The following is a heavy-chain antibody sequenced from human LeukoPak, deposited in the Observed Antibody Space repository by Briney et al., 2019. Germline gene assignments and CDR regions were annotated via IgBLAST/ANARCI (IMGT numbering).Heavy chain of an antibody. CDR3: AKDQRPDTGYDIDY. CDR2: VWPDGTTR. D-gene: IGHD5-12*01. CDR1: GFTFGSYS. V-gene: IGHV3-23*03. Sequence: GGSLRLSCSGSGFTFGSYSVNWVRQTPRKGLEWVAVVWPDGTTRYYADSVKDRFTISRDNSKNMVYLQMNRLRVEDTAIHYCAKDQRPDTGYDIDYWGQGTQVTVSS. J-gene: IGHJ4*02.